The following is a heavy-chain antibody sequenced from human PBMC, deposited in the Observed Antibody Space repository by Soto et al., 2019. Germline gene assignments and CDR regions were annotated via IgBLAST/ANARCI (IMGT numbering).Heavy chain of an antibody. J-gene: IGHJ5*02. V-gene: IGHV1-18*04. CDR3: AREEYRQLDH. Sequence: QVQLVQSGAEVKKPGASVKVSCKASGYTFTNYGISWVRQAPGQGLEWLGWISTNSGHTDYAQKFRGRVTMTTDTATTTADMELRSLRSDDTAVYYCAREEYRQLDHWGQGTLVTVSS. CDR2: ISTNSGHT. D-gene: IGHD3-16*02. CDR1: GYTFTNYG.